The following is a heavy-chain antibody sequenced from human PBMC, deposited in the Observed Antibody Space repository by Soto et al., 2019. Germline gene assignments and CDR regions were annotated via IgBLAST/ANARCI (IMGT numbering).Heavy chain of an antibody. D-gene: IGHD1-26*01. V-gene: IGHV3-30*18. J-gene: IGHJ4*02. CDR2: ISYDGSNK. Sequence: QVQLVESGGGVVQPGRSLRLSCAASGFTFSSYGMHWVRQAPGKGLEWVAVISYDGSNKYYADSVKGRFTISRDNSKNTLYLQMNSLTAEDTAVYYCAKDRSYSGSYQRFDYWGQGTLVTVSS. CDR3: AKDRSYSGSYQRFDY. CDR1: GFTFSSYG.